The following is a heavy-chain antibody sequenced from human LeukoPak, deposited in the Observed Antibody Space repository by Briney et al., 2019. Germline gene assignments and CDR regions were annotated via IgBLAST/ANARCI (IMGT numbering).Heavy chain of an antibody. J-gene: IGHJ4*02. D-gene: IGHD5-18*01. Sequence: ASVKVSCKASGYTLTSYGISWVRQAPGQGLEWMGWISAYNGNTRYAQKLQGRVTMTRDMSTSTVYMELSSLRSEDTAVYYCARDSFSNSYGFDSDYWGQGTLVTVSS. V-gene: IGHV1-18*01. CDR3: ARDSFSNSYGFDSDY. CDR1: GYTLTSYG. CDR2: ISAYNGNT.